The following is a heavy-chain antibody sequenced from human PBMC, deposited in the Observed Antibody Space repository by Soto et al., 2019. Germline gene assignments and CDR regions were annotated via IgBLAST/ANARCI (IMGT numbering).Heavy chain of an antibody. CDR3: ARSTGSGFRPGTHRFNWFDT. CDR1: GVTFSSFA. Sequence: QVQLVQSGAEVKQPGSSVKVSCQASGVTFSSFAISWVRQAPGQGLEWMGGIIPIFRKPNYAQNFQGRATITADESTSSVYMELSRLRSEDTAVYYCARSTGSGFRPGTHRFNWFDTWGQVTLVTVSS. J-gene: IGHJ5*02. CDR2: IIPIFRKP. V-gene: IGHV1-69*01. D-gene: IGHD5-12*01.